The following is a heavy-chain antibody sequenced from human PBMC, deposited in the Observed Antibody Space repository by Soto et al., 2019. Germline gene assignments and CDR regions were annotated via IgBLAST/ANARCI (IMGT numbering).Heavy chain of an antibody. Sequence: EEQLVESGGDLVQPGGSLRLSCAASGFTVSNNYMSWVRQALGKGLERVSLIYSGGSTYYADSVNGRCTNSTDSSKNTLYLQMNSLRAEDTAMYYCAAYSHKGYWGQGTLVTVSS. V-gene: IGHV3-66*01. CDR1: GFTVSNNY. J-gene: IGHJ4*02. D-gene: IGHD3-16*01. CDR3: AAYSHKGY. CDR2: IYSGGST.